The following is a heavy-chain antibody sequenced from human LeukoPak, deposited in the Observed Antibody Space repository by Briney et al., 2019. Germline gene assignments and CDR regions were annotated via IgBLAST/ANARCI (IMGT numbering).Heavy chain of an antibody. CDR2: IEPKSGGT. Sequence: ASVKVSSKASGSTFNDYYIHWVRQAPGQGLEWMGWIEPKSGGTNYAQKFQGRVTMTRDTSISTVYMELSRLRSDDRAVYYCARIGGRGYSYGTFDYWGQGTLVTVSS. CDR1: GSTFNDYY. D-gene: IGHD5-18*01. V-gene: IGHV1-2*02. J-gene: IGHJ4*02. CDR3: ARIGGRGYSYGTFDY.